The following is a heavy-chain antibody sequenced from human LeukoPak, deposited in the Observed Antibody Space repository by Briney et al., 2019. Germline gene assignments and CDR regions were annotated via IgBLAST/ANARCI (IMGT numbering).Heavy chain of an antibody. V-gene: IGHV5-51*01. J-gene: IGHJ4*02. Sequence: PGESLKISCKGSGYSFTSYWIGWVRQMSGRGLEWMGITNPLDSETRYSPSFQGQVTISVDKSINTAYLQWSSLKASDTAMYYCARLVSGSWAENFDSWGQGTLVTVSS. CDR2: TNPLDSET. D-gene: IGHD6-13*01. CDR3: ARLVSGSWAENFDS. CDR1: GYSFTSYW.